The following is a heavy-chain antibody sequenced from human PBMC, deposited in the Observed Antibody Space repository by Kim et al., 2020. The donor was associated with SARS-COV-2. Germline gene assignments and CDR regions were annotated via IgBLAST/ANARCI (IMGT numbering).Heavy chain of an antibody. Sequence: SETLSLTCTVSGGSISSSSYYWGWIRQPPGKGLEWIGSIYYSGSTYYNPSLKSRVTISVDTSKNQFSLKLSSVTAADTAVYYCARSSYYYGSGSYLPPAPHDYWGQGTLVTVSS. J-gene: IGHJ4*02. D-gene: IGHD3-10*01. CDR2: IYYSGST. CDR1: GGSISSSSYY. V-gene: IGHV4-39*01. CDR3: ARSSYYYGSGSYLPPAPHDY.